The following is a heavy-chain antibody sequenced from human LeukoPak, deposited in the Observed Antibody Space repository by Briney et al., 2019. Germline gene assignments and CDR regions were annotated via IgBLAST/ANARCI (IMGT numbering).Heavy chain of an antibody. CDR3: AKGARGDTVTSIVGLNWFDP. CDR2: ISYDGSHK. D-gene: IGHD4-17*01. CDR1: GFTFSSYE. V-gene: IGHV3-30*18. J-gene: IGHJ5*02. Sequence: GGSLRLSCAASGFTFSSYEMNWVRQAPGKGLEWVAVISYDGSHKYYADSVKGRFSISRDNSKNTLYLQMNSLRADDTAVYYCAKGARGDTVTSIVGLNWFDPWGQGTLVTVSS.